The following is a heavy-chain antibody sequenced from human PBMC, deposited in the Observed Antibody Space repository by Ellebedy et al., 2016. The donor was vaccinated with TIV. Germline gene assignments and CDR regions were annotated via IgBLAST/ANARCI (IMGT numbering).Heavy chain of an antibody. Sequence: GESLKISCAASGFTVSSNYMSWVRQAPGKGLEWVSGVSGSGGSTDYADCVKGRFTISRDNSRDTLYLQMNSLRAEDTAVYYCAKDRGVTRNFGYYGMDVWGQGTTVSVSS. CDR2: VSGSGGST. CDR1: GFTVSSNY. J-gene: IGHJ6*02. D-gene: IGHD4-17*01. V-gene: IGHV3-23*01. CDR3: AKDRGVTRNFGYYGMDV.